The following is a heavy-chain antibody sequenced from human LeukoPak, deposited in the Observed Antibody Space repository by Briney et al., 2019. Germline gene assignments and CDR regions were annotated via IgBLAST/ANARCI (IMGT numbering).Heavy chain of an antibody. CDR1: GFTFSSYA. CDR3: SKTSGGNY. CDR2: ITGSGGAT. D-gene: IGHD2-15*01. V-gene: IGHV3-23*01. J-gene: IGHJ4*02. Sequence: GGSLRLSCAASGFTFSSYAMNWVRQAPGKGLEWVSGITGSGGATYYADSVKGRFTISRDNSKNTLYLQMNSLRAEDTALYYCSKTSGGNYWGQGTLVTVS.